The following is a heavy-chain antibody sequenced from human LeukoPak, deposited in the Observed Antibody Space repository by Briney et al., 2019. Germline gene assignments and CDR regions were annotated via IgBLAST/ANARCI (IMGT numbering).Heavy chain of an antibody. D-gene: IGHD3-10*01. CDR2: ISGDGGIT. Sequence: GGSLRLSCAASGFNFDDYAMDWVRQAPGRGLEWVSLISGDGGITYYADFVKGRFTISRDNRQNSLYLQMNSLRTEDSALYYCEKTHHYGRGDFDYWGQGTLVTVSS. CDR3: EKTHHYGRGDFDY. CDR1: GFNFDDYA. V-gene: IGHV3-43*02. J-gene: IGHJ4*02.